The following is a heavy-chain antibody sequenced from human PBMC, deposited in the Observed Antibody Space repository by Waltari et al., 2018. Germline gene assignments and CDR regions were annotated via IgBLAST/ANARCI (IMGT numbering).Heavy chain of an antibody. J-gene: IGHJ5*02. CDR2: IYRIDSAT. Sequence: EVQLVQSDAEVKKPGESLKISCKCFGYTFSNFWIGWVRQMPGKGLEWMGIIYRIDSATRYSPSFPGQVTITVDKSINTVHLQLSSLKASDTSMYYCVRRDYYYDVKGSCGQGTLVTVSS. D-gene: IGHD3-22*01. CDR1: GYTFSNFW. CDR3: VRRDYYYDVKGS. V-gene: IGHV5-51*01.